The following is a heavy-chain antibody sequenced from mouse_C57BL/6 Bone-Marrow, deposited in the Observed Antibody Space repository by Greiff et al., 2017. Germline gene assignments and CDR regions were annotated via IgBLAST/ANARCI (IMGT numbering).Heavy chain of an antibody. CDR1: GYSFTGYF. V-gene: IGHV1-20*01. CDR2: INPYNGDT. Sequence: EVQLQESGPELVKPGDSVKISCKASGYSFTGYFMNWVMQSHGKSLEWIGRINPYNGDTFYNQKFKGKATLTVDKSSSTAHMELLSLTSEDSAVYYCARSGGYSPYWYFDVWGTGTTVTVSS. CDR3: ARSGGYSPYWYFDV. J-gene: IGHJ1*03. D-gene: IGHD2-3*01.